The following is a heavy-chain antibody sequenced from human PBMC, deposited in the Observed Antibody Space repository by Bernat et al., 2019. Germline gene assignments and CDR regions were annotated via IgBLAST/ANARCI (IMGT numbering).Heavy chain of an antibody. CDR2: IYYSGST. CDR3: ARTENDLYYYDSSGYDVPPPTLFDY. Sequence: QVQLQESGPGLVKPSETLSLTCTVSGGSISSYYWSWIRQPPGKGLEWIGYIYYSGSTNYNPSLKSRVTISVDTSKNQFSLKLSSVTAADTAVYYCARTENDLYYYDSSGYDVPPPTLFDYWGQGTLVTVSS. D-gene: IGHD3-22*01. CDR1: GGSISSYY. J-gene: IGHJ4*02. V-gene: IGHV4-59*08.